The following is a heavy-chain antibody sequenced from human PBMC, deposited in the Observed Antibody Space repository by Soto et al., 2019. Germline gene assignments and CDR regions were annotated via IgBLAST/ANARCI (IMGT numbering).Heavy chain of an antibody. V-gene: IGHV4-4*02. CDR2: IYHSGST. CDR1: GGSISSSYW. D-gene: IGHD3-22*01. J-gene: IGHJ3*02. Sequence: QVQLQESGPGLVKPSGTLSLTCAVSGGSISSSYWWSWVRQPPGKGLEWIGEIYHSGSTNYNPSLKSRVTISVDKSKSQFSLKLSSVTAADTAVYYCARRRITMIVVVFDAFDIWGQGTMVTVSS. CDR3: ARRRITMIVVVFDAFDI.